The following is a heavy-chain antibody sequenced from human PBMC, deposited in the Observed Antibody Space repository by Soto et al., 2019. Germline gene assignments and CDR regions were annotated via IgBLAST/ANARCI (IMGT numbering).Heavy chain of an antibody. D-gene: IGHD4-17*01. CDR1: GFSFSSYA. J-gene: IGHJ6*02. Sequence: GGSLRLSCAASGFSFSSYAMNWVRQAPGKGLEWVSAISGSGGSTYNADSVKGRFTISRDNSKNTLYLQMNSLRAEDTAVYYCAKSYGDYPYYYAMDVWGQGTTVTVSS. CDR3: AKSYGDYPYYYAMDV. CDR2: ISGSGGST. V-gene: IGHV3-23*01.